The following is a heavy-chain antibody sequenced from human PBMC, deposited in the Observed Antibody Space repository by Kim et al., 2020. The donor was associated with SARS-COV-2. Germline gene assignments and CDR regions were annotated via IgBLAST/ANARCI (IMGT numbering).Heavy chain of an antibody. CDR1: GFTFSSYG. D-gene: IGHD4-17*01. CDR2: ISYDGSNK. Sequence: GGSLRLSCAASGFTFSSYGMHWVRQAPGKGLEWVAVISYDGSNKYYADSVKGRFTISRDNSKNTLYLQMNSLRAEDTAVYYCAKDPAYYGDYENWFDPWGQGTLVTVSS. V-gene: IGHV3-30*18. CDR3: AKDPAYYGDYENWFDP. J-gene: IGHJ5*02.